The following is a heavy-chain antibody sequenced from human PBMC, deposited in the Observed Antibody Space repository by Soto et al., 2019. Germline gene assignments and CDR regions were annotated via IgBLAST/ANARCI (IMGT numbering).Heavy chain of an antibody. J-gene: IGHJ4*02. V-gene: IGHV4-59*08. CDR2: IYYSGST. D-gene: IGHD2-21*01. CDR1: GGSISSDY. CDR3: QRLWRWSVDF. Sequence: PSETLSLTCTVSGGSISSDYWSWIRQPPGKGLDWSGNIYYSGSTSYNPSLKSRVTISVDTAKNQFSLKLSSVTAADTAVYYCQRLWRWSVDFWGQRTLVTVSA.